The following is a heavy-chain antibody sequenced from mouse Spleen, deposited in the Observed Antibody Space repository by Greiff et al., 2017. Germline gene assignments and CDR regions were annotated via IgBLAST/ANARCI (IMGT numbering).Heavy chain of an antibody. CDR1: GFTFSDYG. CDR3: AREGGRYFDV. Sequence: EVQGVESGGGLVQPGGSLKLSCAASGFTFSDYGMAWVRQAPRKGPEWVAFISNLAYSIYYADTVTGRFTISRENAKNTLYLEMSSLRSEDTAMYYCAREGGRYFDVWGTGTTVTVSS. V-gene: IGHV5-15*01. J-gene: IGHJ1*03. CDR2: ISNLAYSI.